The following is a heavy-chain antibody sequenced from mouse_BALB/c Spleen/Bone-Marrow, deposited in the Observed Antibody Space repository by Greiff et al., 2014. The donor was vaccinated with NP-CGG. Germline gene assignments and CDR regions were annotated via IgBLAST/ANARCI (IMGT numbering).Heavy chain of an antibody. Sequence: EVHLVESGPGLVKPSQSLSLTCTVTGYSITSDYAWNWIRQFPGNKLEWMGYINYSGSSSYNPSLKSRISITRDTSKNQFFLRLNSVTTEDTATYYCASQNWAWFTYWGQGTLVTVSA. CDR2: INYSGSS. V-gene: IGHV3-2*02. CDR1: GYSITSDYA. CDR3: ASQNWAWFTY. D-gene: IGHD4-1*01. J-gene: IGHJ3*01.